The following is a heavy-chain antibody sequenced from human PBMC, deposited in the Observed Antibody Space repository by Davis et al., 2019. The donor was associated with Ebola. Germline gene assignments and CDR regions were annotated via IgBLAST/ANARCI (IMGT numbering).Heavy chain of an antibody. D-gene: IGHD3-10*01. V-gene: IGHV5-51*01. Sequence: GESLKISCKTSGYSFSNCWIGWVRQMPGRGLEWMGIIYPGDSDTRYSPSFQGQVTIAADKSINTAYLQWSSLKASDTAMYYCARRALVQGALGRVYYFDYWGQGTLVTVSS. CDR2: IYPGDSDT. J-gene: IGHJ4*02. CDR3: ARRALVQGALGRVYYFDY. CDR1: GYSFSNCW.